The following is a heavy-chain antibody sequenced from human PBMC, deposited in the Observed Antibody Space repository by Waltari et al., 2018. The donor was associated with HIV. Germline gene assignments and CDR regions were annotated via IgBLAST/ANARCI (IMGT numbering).Heavy chain of an antibody. CDR2: IYHSGAA. CDR1: GWSFSGYY. Sequence: QVQLQQWGAGLLKPSETLSLTCAVYGWSFSGYYWTWIRQPPGKGLQWIAEIYHSGAANANPALKSRVTISVDTSKNQFSLKLRAVTAADTAVYYCARLRWDASFYYGLDVWGQGTTVTVSS. D-gene: IGHD4-17*01. V-gene: IGHV4-34*02. J-gene: IGHJ6*02. CDR3: ARLRWDASFYYGLDV.